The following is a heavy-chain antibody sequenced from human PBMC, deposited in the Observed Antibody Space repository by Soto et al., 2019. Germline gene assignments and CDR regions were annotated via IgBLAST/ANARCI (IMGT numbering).Heavy chain of an antibody. Sequence: GGSLRLSCAASGFTFSSYGMHWVRQAPGKGLEWVAVIWYDGSNKYYADSVKGRFTISRDNSKNTLYLQMNSLRAEDTAVYYCARSGLRGIAARPYFDYWGQGTLVTVSS. J-gene: IGHJ4*02. V-gene: IGHV3-33*01. CDR2: IWYDGSNK. D-gene: IGHD6-6*01. CDR3: ARSGLRGIAARPYFDY. CDR1: GFTFSSYG.